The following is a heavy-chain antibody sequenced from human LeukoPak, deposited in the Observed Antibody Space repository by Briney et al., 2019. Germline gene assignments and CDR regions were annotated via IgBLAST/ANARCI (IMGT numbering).Heavy chain of an antibody. Sequence: SETLSLTCTVSGGSISSYYWSWIRQPPGKGLEWIGYIYTSGSTNYNPSLKSRVTISVDTSKNQFSLKLSSVTAADTAVYYCARGGGYCSGDGCHRPYYFDYWGQGTLVTVSS. CDR2: IYTSGST. J-gene: IGHJ4*02. D-gene: IGHD2-15*01. CDR3: ARGGGYCSGDGCHRPYYFDY. V-gene: IGHV4-4*09. CDR1: GGSISSYY.